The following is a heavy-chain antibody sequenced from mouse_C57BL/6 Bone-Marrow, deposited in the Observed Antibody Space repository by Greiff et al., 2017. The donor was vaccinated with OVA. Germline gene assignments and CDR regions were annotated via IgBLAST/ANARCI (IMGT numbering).Heavy chain of an antibody. D-gene: IGHD3-2*02. CDR1: GFTFSSYG. V-gene: IGHV5-6*01. J-gene: IGHJ3*01. Sequence: EVQLVESGGDLVKPGGSLKLSCAASGFTFSSYGMSWVRQTPDKRLEWVATISSGGSYTYYPDSVKGRFTISRDNAKNTLYLQMSSLKSEDTAMYYCASPDSSGYWFAYWGQGTLVTVSA. CDR3: ASPDSSGYWFAY. CDR2: ISSGGSYT.